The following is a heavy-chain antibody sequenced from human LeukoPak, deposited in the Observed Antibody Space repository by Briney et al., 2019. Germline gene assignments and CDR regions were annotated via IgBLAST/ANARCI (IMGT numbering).Heavy chain of an antibody. CDR2: ISGSTSYI. D-gene: IGHD3-16*02. CDR1: GFTFSSYA. J-gene: IGHJ4*02. V-gene: IGHV3-21*01. Sequence: PGGSLRLSCAASGFTFSSYAMHWVRQAPGKGLEWVSSISGSTSYIYYADSVRGRFTISRDNAKNSLYLQMNSLRAEDTAVYYCARGSDFVWGSHRPYFDYWGQGTLVTVSS. CDR3: ARGSDFVWGSHRPYFDY.